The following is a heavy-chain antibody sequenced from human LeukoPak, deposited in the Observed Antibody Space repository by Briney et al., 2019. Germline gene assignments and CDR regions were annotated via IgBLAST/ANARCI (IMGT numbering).Heavy chain of an antibody. V-gene: IGHV1-18*01. CDR3: ARVGSDSSGWRRFDY. Sequence: ASVKVSCKASGYPSTNYGISWVRQAPGQGLEWMGWISINRGNTNYAQKFQGRVSMTTDTSTSTAYMELRGLRSDDTAMYYCARVGSDSSGWRRFDYWGQGTLVTVSS. CDR2: ISINRGNT. D-gene: IGHD6-19*01. J-gene: IGHJ4*02. CDR1: GYPSTNYG.